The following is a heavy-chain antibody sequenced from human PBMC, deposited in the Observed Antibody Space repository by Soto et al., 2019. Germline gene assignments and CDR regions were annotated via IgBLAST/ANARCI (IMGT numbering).Heavy chain of an antibody. Sequence: GGSLRLSCAVSGFTFNDYAMSWVRQAPGKGLEWVSTISGSLGSAYYAASVEGRFTISGDNCNNTLYLQMNSLRVEDTATYYCAKDSRLPGFGLLIHAFDIWGHGTMVTVSS. J-gene: IGHJ3*02. CDR1: GFTFNDYA. CDR3: AKDSRLPGFGLLIHAFDI. D-gene: IGHD3-3*01. V-gene: IGHV3-23*01. CDR2: ISGSLGSA.